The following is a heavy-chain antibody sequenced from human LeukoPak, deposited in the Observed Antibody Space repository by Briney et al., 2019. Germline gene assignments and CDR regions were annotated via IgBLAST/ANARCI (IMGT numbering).Heavy chain of an antibody. Sequence: EASVKVSCTASGYTFTSNYIHWVRQAPGQGLEWMGMIYPRDGSTSYAQKFQGRVTVTRDTSTSPVHMELSGLRSEDTAVYYCARDQEGFDYWGQGTLVTVSS. V-gene: IGHV1-46*01. J-gene: IGHJ4*02. CDR1: GYTFTSNY. CDR3: ARDQEGFDY. CDR2: IYPRDGST.